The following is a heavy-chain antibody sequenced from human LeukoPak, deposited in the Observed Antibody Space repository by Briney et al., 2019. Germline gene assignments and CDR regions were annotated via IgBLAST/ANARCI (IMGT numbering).Heavy chain of an antibody. CDR3: TTEGTMIVVVVDI. Sequence: GRSLRLSCAASGFTFTSYNMNWVRQAPGKGREWVGRIKSKTDGGTTDYAASVKRRFTISRDDSKNTLYLQMNSLKTEDTAVYYCTTEGTMIVVVVDIWGQGTMVTVSS. J-gene: IGHJ3*02. D-gene: IGHD3-22*01. CDR1: GFTFTSYN. CDR2: IKSKTDGGTT. V-gene: IGHV3-15*01.